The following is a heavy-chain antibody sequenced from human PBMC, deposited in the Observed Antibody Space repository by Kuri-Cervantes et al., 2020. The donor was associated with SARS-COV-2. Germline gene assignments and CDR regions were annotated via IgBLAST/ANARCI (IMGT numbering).Heavy chain of an antibody. CDR1: GFTFSSYS. V-gene: IGHV3-21*01. CDR2: ISSSSSYI. Sequence: GESLKISCAASGFTFSSYSMNWVRQAPGKGLEWVSSISSSSSYIYYADSVKGRFTISRDNAKNSLYLQMNSLRAEDTSVYYCARARGIAVAGTRYYYYYYMDVWGKGTTVTVSS. J-gene: IGHJ6*03. D-gene: IGHD6-19*01. CDR3: ARARGIAVAGTRYYYYYYMDV.